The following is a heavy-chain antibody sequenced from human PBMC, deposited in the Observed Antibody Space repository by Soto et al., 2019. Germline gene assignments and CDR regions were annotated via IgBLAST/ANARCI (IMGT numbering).Heavy chain of an antibody. D-gene: IGHD5-12*01. CDR1: GFTFSSYW. CDR2: IKGDGTNT. Sequence: EVQLVESGGGLVQFGGSLRLSCAASGFTFSSYWMHWVRQVPGKGLVWVSRIKGDGTNTGYADSLKGRFTISRDNVKNTLYLQMNSLRAEDTAVYYCASGLSGYDGFDYWGQGTLVTVSS. V-gene: IGHV3-74*01. J-gene: IGHJ4*02. CDR3: ASGLSGYDGFDY.